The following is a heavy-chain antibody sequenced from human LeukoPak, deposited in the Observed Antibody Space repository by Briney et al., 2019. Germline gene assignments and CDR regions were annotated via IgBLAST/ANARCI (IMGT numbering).Heavy chain of an antibody. Sequence: SETLSLTCTVSRGSLSSYYWSWVRQPPGKGLEWIGYIYYDGTTNYNPSLKSRVTISVDTSQNQFSLKLRSMIAADTAIYYCARHWMAVAPYWYFDLWGRGTLVTVSS. CDR2: IYYDGTT. J-gene: IGHJ2*01. CDR3: ARHWMAVAPYWYFDL. V-gene: IGHV4-59*08. CDR1: RGSLSSYY. D-gene: IGHD6-19*01.